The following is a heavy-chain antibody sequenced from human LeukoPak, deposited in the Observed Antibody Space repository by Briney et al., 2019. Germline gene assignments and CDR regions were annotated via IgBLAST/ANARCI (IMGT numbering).Heavy chain of an antibody. J-gene: IGHJ4*02. CDR2: IYYSGNT. Sequence: SETLSLTCAVSGGSISGSSYLWGWIRQPPGKGLEWIGSIYYSGNTYYNPSLKSRVTISVDTSKNQFSLKLSSVTAADTAVYYCARLKEGIDYWGQGTLVTVSS. D-gene: IGHD3-10*01. V-gene: IGHV4-39*01. CDR1: GGSISGSSYL. CDR3: ARLKEGIDY.